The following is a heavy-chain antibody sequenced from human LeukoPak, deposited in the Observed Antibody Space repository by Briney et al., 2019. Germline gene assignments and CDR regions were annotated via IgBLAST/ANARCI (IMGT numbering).Heavy chain of an antibody. CDR3: ATAPILRGEGGEHYKYGMDV. D-gene: IGHD2-2*02. V-gene: IGHV4-4*02. CDR1: VGSINSGNW. CDR2: IYHNGTP. J-gene: IGHJ6*02. Sequence: SETLSLTCAVSVGSINSGNWWSWVRQSPGKGLEWIGEIYHNGTPNYNPSLKSRVTISADTFRNHFSLKMTSVTAADTAVYYCATAPILRGEGGEHYKYGMDVWGQGTTVIVSS.